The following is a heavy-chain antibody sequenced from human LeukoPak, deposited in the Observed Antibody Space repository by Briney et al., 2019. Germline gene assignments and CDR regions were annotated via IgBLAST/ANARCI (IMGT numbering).Heavy chain of an antibody. CDR2: ISYDGSNK. Sequence: PGGSLRLSCAASGFTFSSYGMHWVRQAPGKGLEWVAVISYDGSNKYYADSVKGRFTISRDNSKNTLYLQMNSLRAEDTAVYYCAKDHPTISHWGQGTLVTVSS. D-gene: IGHD3-3*01. CDR3: AKDHPTISH. CDR1: GFTFSSYG. V-gene: IGHV3-30*18. J-gene: IGHJ4*02.